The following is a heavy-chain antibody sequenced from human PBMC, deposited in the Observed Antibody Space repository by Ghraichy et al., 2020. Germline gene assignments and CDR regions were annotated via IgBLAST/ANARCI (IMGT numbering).Heavy chain of an antibody. CDR2: ITWNGGSA. CDR1: GFTFDDYT. D-gene: IGHD3-22*01. J-gene: IGHJ4*02. V-gene: IGHV3-43*01. CDR3: AAEYYYDSSGSFHY. Sequence: LSLTCAASGFTFDDYTMHWVRQTPGKGLEWVSLITWNGGSAYYGDSVKGRFTASRDNSKNALYLQMNSLRTEDTAVYFCAAEYYYDSSGSFHYWGQGTLVTVSS.